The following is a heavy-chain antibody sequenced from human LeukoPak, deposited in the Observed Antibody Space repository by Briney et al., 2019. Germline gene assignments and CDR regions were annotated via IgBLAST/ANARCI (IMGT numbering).Heavy chain of an antibody. CDR2: ISSSSSYI. CDR3: ARGYYYDSSGYYLDY. CDR1: GFTFSSYS. J-gene: IGHJ4*01. Sequence: GGSLRLSCAASGFTFSSYSMNWVRQAPGKGLEWVSSISSSSSYIYYADSVKGRFTVSRDNAKNTLYLQMNSLRAEDTAVYYCARGYYYDSSGYYLDYWGQRTLVTVSS. V-gene: IGHV3-21*01. D-gene: IGHD3-22*01.